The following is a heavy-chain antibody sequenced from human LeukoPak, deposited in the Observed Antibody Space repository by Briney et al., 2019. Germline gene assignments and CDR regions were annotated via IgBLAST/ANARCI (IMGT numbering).Heavy chain of an antibody. CDR1: GYTFTGYY. CDR2: INPNSGGT. D-gene: IGHD3-10*01. Sequence: ASVKVSCKASGYTFTGYYMHWVRQAPGQGLEWMGWINPNSGGTNYAQKFQGRVTMTRDTSISTAYMELSRLRSDDTAVYYGARDLIRGRFSGLDVDYWGQGTLVTVSS. CDR3: ARDLIRGRFSGLDVDY. J-gene: IGHJ4*02. V-gene: IGHV1-2*02.